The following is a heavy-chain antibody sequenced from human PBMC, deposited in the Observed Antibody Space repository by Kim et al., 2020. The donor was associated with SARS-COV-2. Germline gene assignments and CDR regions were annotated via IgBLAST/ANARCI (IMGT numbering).Heavy chain of an antibody. Sequence: DSGKGRFTSSRDKSKNTLYLQMNSLRAEDTAVYYCAKDPYYDFWSGYYFDYWGQGTLVTVSS. CDR3: AKDPYYDFWSGYYFDY. J-gene: IGHJ4*02. D-gene: IGHD3-3*01. V-gene: IGHV3-23*01.